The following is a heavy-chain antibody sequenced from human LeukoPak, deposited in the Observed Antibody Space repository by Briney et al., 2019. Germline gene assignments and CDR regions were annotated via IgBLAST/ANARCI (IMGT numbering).Heavy chain of an antibody. J-gene: IGHJ4*02. V-gene: IGHV1-69*04. Sequence: ASVKVSCKASGGTFSSYAISWVRQAPGQGLEWMGRIIPILGIANYAQKFQGRVTITADKSTSTAYMELSSLRSEDTAVYYCATPQYYYDSSGYYLFDYWGQGTLVTVSS. CDR3: ATPQYYYDSSGYYLFDY. CDR2: IIPILGIA. CDR1: GGTFSSYA. D-gene: IGHD3-22*01.